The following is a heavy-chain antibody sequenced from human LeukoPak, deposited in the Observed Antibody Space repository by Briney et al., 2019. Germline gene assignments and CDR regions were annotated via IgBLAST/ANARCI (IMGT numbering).Heavy chain of an antibody. V-gene: IGHV4-4*07. D-gene: IGHD2-2*01. Sequence: SETLSLTCSVSGGSITNYFWSWIRQPAGKGLEWIGRIYTSGSTNYNPSLKSRVTMSVDTSKNQFSLKLSSVTAADTAVYYCARDWRVPAAISYYYYYMDVWGKGTTVTISS. CDR2: IYTSGST. CDR1: GGSITNYF. J-gene: IGHJ6*03. CDR3: ARDWRVPAAISYYYYYMDV.